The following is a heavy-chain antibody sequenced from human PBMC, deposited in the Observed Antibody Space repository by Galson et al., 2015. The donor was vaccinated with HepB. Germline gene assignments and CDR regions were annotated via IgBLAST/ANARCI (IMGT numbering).Heavy chain of an antibody. V-gene: IGHV1-3*01. D-gene: IGHD4-17*01. CDR2: INAGNGNT. CDR1: GSTFTSYT. CDR3: ARGGTVTTVFDY. J-gene: IGHJ4*02. Sequence: SVKVSCKASGSTFTSYTMNWVRQAPGQRLEWMGWINAGNGNTKYSQKFQGRVTITRDTSASTAYMELSSLRSEDTAVYYCARGGTVTTVFDYWGQGTLVTVSS.